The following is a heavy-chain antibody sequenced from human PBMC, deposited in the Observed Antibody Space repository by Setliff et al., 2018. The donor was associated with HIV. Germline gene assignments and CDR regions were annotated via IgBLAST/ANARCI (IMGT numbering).Heavy chain of an antibody. CDR3: ARQSLNWPSQTGLFDY. V-gene: IGHV4-39*01. D-gene: IGHD7-27*01. CDR2: IYYSGST. Sequence: SSETLSLTCTVSGGSISGSSYYWGWIRQPPGKGLEWIGSIYYSGSTYYNPSLKSRVTISVDTSKNQFSLKLSSVTAADTAVYYCARQSLNWPSQTGLFDYWGQGTLVTVSS. CDR1: GGSISGSSYY. J-gene: IGHJ4*02.